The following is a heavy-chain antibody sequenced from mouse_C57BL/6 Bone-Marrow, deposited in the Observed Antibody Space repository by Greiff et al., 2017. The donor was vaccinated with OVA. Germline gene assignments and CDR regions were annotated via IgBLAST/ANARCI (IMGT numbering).Heavy chain of an antibody. CDR1: GYTFTSYD. CDR2: IYPRDGST. J-gene: IGHJ4*01. D-gene: IGHD2-3*01. CDR3: AREGYFLYYYAMDY. Sequence: LVESGPELVKPGASVKLSCKASGYTFTSYDINWVKQRPGQGLEWIGWIYPRDGSTKYNEKFKGKATLTVDTSSSTAYMELHSLTSEDSAVYFCAREGYFLYYYAMDYWGQGTSVTVSS. V-gene: IGHV1-85*01.